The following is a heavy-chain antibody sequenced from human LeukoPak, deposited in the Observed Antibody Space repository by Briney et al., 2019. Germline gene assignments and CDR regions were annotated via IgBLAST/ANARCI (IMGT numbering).Heavy chain of an antibody. V-gene: IGHV3-48*02. CDR3: ARLAAVGTFLDY. Sequence: PGGSLRLSCAASGFTFSSHSIIWVRQSPGKGLERVSYMSSSGSPKYYADSVKGRFTISRDNGKNSLYLQMNSLRDEDTAVYYCARLAAVGTFLDYWGQGTLVTVSS. D-gene: IGHD6-13*01. CDR2: MSSSGSPK. CDR1: GFTFSSHS. J-gene: IGHJ4*02.